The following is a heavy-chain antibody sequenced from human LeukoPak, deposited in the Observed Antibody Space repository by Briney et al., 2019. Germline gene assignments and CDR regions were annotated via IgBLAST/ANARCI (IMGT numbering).Heavy chain of an antibody. D-gene: IGHD6-13*01. J-gene: IGHJ4*02. CDR1: GGSISSYY. CDR3: ARDRGRGSIAAAGIFDY. Sequence: PSETLSLTCTVSGGSISSYYWSWIRQPPGKGLEWIGYIYYSGSTNYNPSLKSRVTISVDTSKNQFSLKLSSVTAADTAVYYCARDRGRGSIAAAGIFDYWGQGTLVTVSS. CDR2: IYYSGST. V-gene: IGHV4-59*01.